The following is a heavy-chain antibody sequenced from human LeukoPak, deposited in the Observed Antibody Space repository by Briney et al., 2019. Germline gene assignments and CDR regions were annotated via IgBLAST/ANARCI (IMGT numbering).Heavy chain of an antibody. D-gene: IGHD1-26*01. CDR1: GFTFSSYG. CDR3: ARDREAYFDY. J-gene: IGHJ4*02. Sequence: PGRSLRLSCAASGFTFSSYGMHWVRQAPGKGLEWVAVISYDGSNKYYADSVKGRFTISRDNSKNTLYLQMNSLRAEDTAVYYCARDREAYFDYWGQGTLVTVSS. CDR2: ISYDGSNK. V-gene: IGHV3-30*19.